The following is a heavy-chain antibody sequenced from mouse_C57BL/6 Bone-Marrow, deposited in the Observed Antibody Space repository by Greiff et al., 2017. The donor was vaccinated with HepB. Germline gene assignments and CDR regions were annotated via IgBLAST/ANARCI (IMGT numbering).Heavy chain of an antibody. Sequence: QVQLQQPGAELVKPGASVKLSCKASGYTFTSYWMHWVKQRPGQGLEWIGMIHPSSGSTNYNEKFKSKATLTVDKSSSTAYMQLSSLTSEDSAVYYCARGDDYQFAYWGQGTLVTVSA. CDR2: IHPSSGST. J-gene: IGHJ3*01. CDR1: GYTFTSYW. D-gene: IGHD2-4*01. CDR3: ARGDDYQFAY. V-gene: IGHV1-64*01.